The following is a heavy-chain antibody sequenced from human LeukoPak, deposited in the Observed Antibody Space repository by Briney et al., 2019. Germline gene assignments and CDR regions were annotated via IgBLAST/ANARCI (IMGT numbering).Heavy chain of an antibody. J-gene: IGHJ5*02. CDR3: ASGTAAGTGNWFDP. CDR1: GGTFSSYA. V-gene: IGHV1-69*05. Sequence: SVKVSCKASGGTFSSYAISWVRQAPGQGLEWMGGIIPIFGTANYAQKFQGRVTITTDESTSTAYMELSSLRSEDTAMYYCASGTAAGTGNWFDPWGQGTLVTVSS. D-gene: IGHD6-13*01. CDR2: IIPIFGTA.